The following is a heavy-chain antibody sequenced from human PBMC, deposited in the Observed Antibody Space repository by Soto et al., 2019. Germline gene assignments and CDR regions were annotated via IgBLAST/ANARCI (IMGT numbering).Heavy chain of an antibody. CDR3: TRDQDTYGQAVFDS. Sequence: GGSLRLSCAGSGFTGSLNYMGWARQAPGKGLVWVSRIKTDGTSTSYADSVKGRFTISRDNAKNTLYLQMNSLRAEDTAMYYCTRDQDTYGQAVFDSWGQGTLVTVSS. D-gene: IGHD2-15*01. V-gene: IGHV3-74*01. J-gene: IGHJ4*02. CDR2: IKTDGTST. CDR1: GFTGSLNY.